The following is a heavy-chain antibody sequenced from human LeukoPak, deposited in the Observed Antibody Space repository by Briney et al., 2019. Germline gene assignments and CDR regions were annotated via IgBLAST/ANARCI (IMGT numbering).Heavy chain of an antibody. D-gene: IGHD2-21*02. CDR3: ATTYCGGDCYRGYYNYGMDV. V-gene: IGHV4-59*01. Sequence: SETLSLTCTVSGGSISSYYWSWIRQPPGKGLEWIGYIYYSGSTNYNPSLKSRVTISVDTSKNQFSLKLSSVTAADTAVYYCATTYCGGDCYRGYYNYGMDVWGQGTTVTVSS. CDR2: IYYSGST. J-gene: IGHJ6*02. CDR1: GGSISSYY.